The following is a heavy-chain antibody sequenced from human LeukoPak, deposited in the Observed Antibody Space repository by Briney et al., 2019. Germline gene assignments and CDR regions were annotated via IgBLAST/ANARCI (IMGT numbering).Heavy chain of an antibody. CDR2: IKQDGSEK. CDR1: GFTFSSYW. J-gene: IGHJ5*02. CDR3: ARGYSSGWYNWFDP. Sequence: GSLRLSCAASGFTFSSYWMSWVRQAPGKGLEWVANIKQDGSEKYYVDSVKGRFTISRDNAKDSLYLQMNSLRAEDTAVYYCARGYSSGWYNWFDPWGQGTLVTVSS. D-gene: IGHD6-19*01. V-gene: IGHV3-7*01.